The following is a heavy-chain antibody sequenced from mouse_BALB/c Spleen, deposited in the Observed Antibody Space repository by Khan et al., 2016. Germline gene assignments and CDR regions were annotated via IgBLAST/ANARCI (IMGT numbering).Heavy chain of an antibody. CDR3: ARYRYYAIGY. V-gene: IGHV3-1*02. CDR2: IHYSGST. CDR1: GYSITGGYS. Sequence: EVELVESGPDLVKPSQSLSLTCTVTGYSITGGYSWHWNRQFPGNKLEWMGYIHYSGSTNYNPSLKSRISITRETSKNQFYVQLKSVTTVDTATYVCARYRYYAIGYLGQGTALNVAS. J-gene: IGHJ4*01.